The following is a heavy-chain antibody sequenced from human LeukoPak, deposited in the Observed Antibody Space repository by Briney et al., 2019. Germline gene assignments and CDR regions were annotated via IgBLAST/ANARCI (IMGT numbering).Heavy chain of an antibody. CDR1: GGSISSSSYY. J-gene: IGHJ4*02. Sequence: SETLSLTCTVSGGSISSSSYYWGWIRQPPGKGLEWIGSIYYSGSTNYNPSLKSRVTISVDTSKNQFSLKLSSVTAADTSVCHCARGGVTWTFDYWGQGTLVTVSS. V-gene: IGHV4-39*07. CDR2: IYYSGST. D-gene: IGHD2-21*02. CDR3: ARGGVTWTFDY.